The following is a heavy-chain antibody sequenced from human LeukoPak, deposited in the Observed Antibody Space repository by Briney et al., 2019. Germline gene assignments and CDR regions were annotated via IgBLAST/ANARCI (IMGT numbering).Heavy chain of an antibody. CDR2: IIPIFGTG. D-gene: IGHD6-19*01. CDR3: ARDEVGIAVAGTN. CDR1: GGTFSSYA. Sequence: ASVKVSCKASGGTFSSYAISWVRQAPGQGLEWMGGIIPIFGTGNYAQKFPRRVTLTAEETTSTAYIELSRLRSEDTAVYYCARDEVGIAVAGTNCGQGTLVTVSS. J-gene: IGHJ4*02. V-gene: IGHV1-69*13.